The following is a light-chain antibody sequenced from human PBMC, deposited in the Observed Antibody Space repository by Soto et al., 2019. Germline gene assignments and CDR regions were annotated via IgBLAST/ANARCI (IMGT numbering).Light chain of an antibody. V-gene: IGKV1-39*01. CDR2: SAS. Sequence: DIQMTQSPSSLSASVGDRITIACRSSQTVSKYVNWYQQRPGEVPHLLVYSASALYNGVPSRFSGSGSGTEFTLTISSLQPEDFATYYCQQSYSTPYTFGQGTKLEIK. CDR3: QQSYSTPYT. CDR1: QTVSKY. J-gene: IGKJ2*01.